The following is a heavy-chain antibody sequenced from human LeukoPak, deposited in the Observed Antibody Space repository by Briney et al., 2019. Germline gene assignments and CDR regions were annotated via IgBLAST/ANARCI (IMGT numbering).Heavy chain of an antibody. V-gene: IGHV4-59*01. CDR3: ARTKPLDPFDF. CDR1: GGSISRYY. J-gene: IGHJ3*01. Sequence: SETLSPTSTVAGGSISRYYWSWIRQPPEKVLEWIGYIHYSGKTYYNPSLKSRVTISVDTSKNQSSLQVNSVTAADTAVYYCARTKPLDPFDFWGQGTLVTVSS. CDR2: IHYSGKT.